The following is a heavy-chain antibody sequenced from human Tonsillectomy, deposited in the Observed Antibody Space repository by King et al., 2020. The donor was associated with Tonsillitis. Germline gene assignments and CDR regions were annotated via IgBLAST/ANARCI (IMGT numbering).Heavy chain of an antibody. D-gene: IGHD6-13*01. CDR2: IIPFFGTT. V-gene: IGHV1-69*12. CDR1: GGTFSSYV. Sequence: QLVQSGAEVKKPGSSVKVSCTASGGTFSSYVISWVRQAPGQGLEWMGGIIPFFGTTNYAQTFQGRVTITADESTSTVYMELNSLKPEDTAVFYCARHLCGSSWYHHPAYWGQGTLVTVSS. J-gene: IGHJ4*02. CDR3: ARHLCGSSWYHHPAY.